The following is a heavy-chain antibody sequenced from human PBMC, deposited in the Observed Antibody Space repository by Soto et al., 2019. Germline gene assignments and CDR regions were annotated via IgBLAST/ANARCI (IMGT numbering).Heavy chain of an antibody. CDR3: AKNWNWGSLVH. CDR2: IYYGGST. J-gene: IGHJ4*02. V-gene: IGHV4-59*08. D-gene: IGHD7-27*01. Sequence: SETLSLTCTVSGDSISTDYWSWIRQSPGKGLEWIGFIYYGGSTNYNPSPKSRVTISVDTPKNQFSLKLSSVTAADTAVYYCAKNWNWGSLVHWGQGTLVTVSS. CDR1: GDSISTDY.